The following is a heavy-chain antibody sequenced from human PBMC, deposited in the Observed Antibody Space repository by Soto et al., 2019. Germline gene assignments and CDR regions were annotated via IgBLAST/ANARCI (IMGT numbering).Heavy chain of an antibody. J-gene: IGHJ4*02. CDR2: IRNKAYGGTT. D-gene: IGHD5-12*01. Sequence: EVQLVASGGGLVQPGRSLRLSCTTSGFTFADYTLSWFRQAPGKGLEWLGFIRNKAYGGTTEYAASVKGRFSISRDDSKSIAYLQMNSLKTEDTAVYYCTRDDRYSGYPPPAFWGQGTLVIVSS. V-gene: IGHV3-49*03. CDR1: GFTFADYT. CDR3: TRDDRYSGYPPPAF.